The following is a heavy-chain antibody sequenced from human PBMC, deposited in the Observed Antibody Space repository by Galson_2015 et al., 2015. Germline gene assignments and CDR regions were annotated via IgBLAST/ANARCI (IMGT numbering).Heavy chain of an antibody. J-gene: IGHJ6*02. CDR3: ARDAGSWSYGAYYYYGMDV. D-gene: IGHD1-26*01. CDR1: GYTFTSYG. V-gene: IGHV1-18*04. Sequence: SVKVSCKASGYTFTSYGISWVRQAPGQGLEWMGWISAYNGNTNYAQKLQGRVTMTTDTSTSTAYMELRSLRSDDTAVYYCARDAGSWSYGAYYYYGMDVWGQGTTVTVSS. CDR2: ISAYNGNT.